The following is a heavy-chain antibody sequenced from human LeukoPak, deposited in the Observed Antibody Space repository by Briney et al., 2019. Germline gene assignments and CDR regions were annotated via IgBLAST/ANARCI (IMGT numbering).Heavy chain of an antibody. CDR1: GGSISSSSYY. Sequence: PSETLSLTCTVSGGSISSSSYYWGWIRQPPGKGLEWIGSIYYSGSTYYNPSLKSRVTISVDTSKNQFSLKLSSVTAADTAVYYCASPLYGDYGYWGQGTLVTVSS. J-gene: IGHJ4*02. D-gene: IGHD4-17*01. CDR2: IYYSGST. V-gene: IGHV4-39*01. CDR3: ASPLYGDYGY.